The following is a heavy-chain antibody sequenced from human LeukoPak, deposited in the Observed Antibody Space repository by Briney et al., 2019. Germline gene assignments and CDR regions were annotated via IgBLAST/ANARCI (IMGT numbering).Heavy chain of an antibody. J-gene: IGHJ4*02. CDR2: IYSTGSA. V-gene: IGHV4-39*01. D-gene: IGHD3-9*01. CDR1: GASTRSSTYY. CDR3: ARQYGSANDWYHFDY. Sequence: PSETLSLTCSVSGASTRSSTYYWGWIRQPPGKGLEWIGSIYSTGSAYYNPSLVSRVTMSVDTSKNQFSLKARSVTATDTGIYYSARQYGSANDWYHFDYWGQGILVTVSS.